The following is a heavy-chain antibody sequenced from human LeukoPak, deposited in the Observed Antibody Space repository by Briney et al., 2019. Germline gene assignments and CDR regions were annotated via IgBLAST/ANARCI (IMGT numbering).Heavy chain of an antibody. CDR2: FNSDGTTT. CDR3: ASDPYLANFWTGYPHY. V-gene: IGHV3-74*01. CDR1: GFSFSNTR. Sequence: PGQSLTLTCAASGFSFSNTRMHWVRQAPRKGRLWVSRFNSDGTTTYYADSVKGRFTISRDNAKNTLFLQMNSLRPEDTAPYYCASDPYLANFWTGYPHYWGQGTLVTVSS. J-gene: IGHJ4*02. D-gene: IGHD3/OR15-3a*01.